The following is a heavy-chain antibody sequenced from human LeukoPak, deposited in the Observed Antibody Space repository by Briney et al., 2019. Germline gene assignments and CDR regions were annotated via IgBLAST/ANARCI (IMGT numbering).Heavy chain of an antibody. Sequence: SQALSLTCTVSGGSISSGGYYWSWIRQPPGKGLEWIGYIYHSGSTYYNPSLKSRVTISVDRSKNQFSLKLSSVTAADTAVYYCARGRWGAEINSFDYWGQGTLVTVSS. J-gene: IGHJ4*02. D-gene: IGHD1-26*01. V-gene: IGHV4-30-2*01. CDR3: ARGRWGAEINSFDY. CDR1: GGSISSGGYY. CDR2: IYHSGST.